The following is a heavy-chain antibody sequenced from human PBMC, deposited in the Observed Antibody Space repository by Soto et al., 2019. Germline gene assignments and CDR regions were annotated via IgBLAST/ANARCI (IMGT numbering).Heavy chain of an antibody. CDR3: ARARITMVREVIKYNMDV. Sequence: SETLSLPCTVSGGSIGNYYWSWIRNSPGTGLEWIGYIYDTGNTNSNPSLQSRDTISMDTSKNQLSLKLSSVTAADTAVYYCARARITMVREVIKYNMDVWGKGTTVTVSS. CDR2: IYDTGNT. V-gene: IGHV4-59*01. CDR1: GGSIGNYY. D-gene: IGHD3-10*01. J-gene: IGHJ6*04.